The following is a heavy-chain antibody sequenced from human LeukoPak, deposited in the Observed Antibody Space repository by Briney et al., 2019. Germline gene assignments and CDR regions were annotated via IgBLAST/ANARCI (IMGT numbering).Heavy chain of an antibody. Sequence: GASVKVSCKASGYTFTSYGISWVRQALGQGLEWMGWISAYNGNTNYAQKLQGRVTMTTDTSTSTAYMELRSLRSDDTAVYYCAREYRLVRANGYYGMDVWGQGTTVTVSS. CDR3: AREYRLVRANGYYGMDV. V-gene: IGHV1-18*01. J-gene: IGHJ6*02. CDR1: GYTFTSYG. CDR2: ISAYNGNT. D-gene: IGHD1-26*01.